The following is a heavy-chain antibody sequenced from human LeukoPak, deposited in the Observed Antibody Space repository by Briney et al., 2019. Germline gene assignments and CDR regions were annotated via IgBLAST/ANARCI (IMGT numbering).Heavy chain of an antibody. D-gene: IGHD2-15*01. V-gene: IGHV1-69*01. J-gene: IGHJ6*02. CDR1: GGTFTSYA. CDR2: IIPIFGTA. Sequence: SVKVSCKASGGTFTSYAISWVRQAPGQGLEWMGGIIPIFGTANYAQKFQGRVTITADESTSTAYMELSSLRSEDTAVYYCARGAPPPSYCSGGSCYSRDYYYGMDVWGQGTTVTVSS. CDR3: ARGAPPPSYCSGGSCYSRDYYYGMDV.